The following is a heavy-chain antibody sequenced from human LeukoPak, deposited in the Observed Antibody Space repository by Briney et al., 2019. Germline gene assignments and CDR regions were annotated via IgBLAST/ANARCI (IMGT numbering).Heavy chain of an antibody. CDR2: IYSGGST. CDR1: GFTVSSNY. D-gene: IGHD6-13*01. V-gene: IGHV3-53*01. CDR3: ARVPGARSSWYVGQYYYYGMDV. Sequence: GGSLRLSCAASGFTVSSNYMSWVRQAPGKGLEWVSIIYSGGSTYYADSVKGRFTISRDNSKNTLYLQMNSLRAEDTAVYYCARVPGARSSWYVGQYYYYGMDVWGQGTTVTVSS. J-gene: IGHJ6*02.